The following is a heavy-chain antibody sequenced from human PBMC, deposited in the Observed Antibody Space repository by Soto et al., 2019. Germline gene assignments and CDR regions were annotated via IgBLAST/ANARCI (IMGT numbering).Heavy chain of an antibody. V-gene: IGHV4-59*08. Sequence: TSETLSLTCTVSGGSISNYYWSWIRQPPGKGLEWIGCIYYSGITNYNPSLRSRVNISVDTSKNQFSLKLSSVTAADTAVYYCARREYYFDYWGQGTLVTVSS. CDR1: GGSISNYY. CDR2: IYYSGIT. J-gene: IGHJ4*02. CDR3: ARREYYFDY.